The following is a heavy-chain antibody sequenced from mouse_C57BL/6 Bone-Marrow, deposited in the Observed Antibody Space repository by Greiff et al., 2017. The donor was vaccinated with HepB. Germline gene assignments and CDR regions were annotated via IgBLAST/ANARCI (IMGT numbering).Heavy chain of an antibody. CDR2: ISYDGSN. Sequence: DVKLQESGPGLVKPSQSLSLTCSVTGYSITSGYYWNWIRQFPGNKLEWMGYISYDGSNNYNPSLKNRISITRDTSKNQFFLKLNSVTTEDTATYYCAREGRFDVWGTGTTVTVSS. CDR3: AREGRFDV. V-gene: IGHV3-6*01. CDR1: GYSITSGYY. J-gene: IGHJ1*03.